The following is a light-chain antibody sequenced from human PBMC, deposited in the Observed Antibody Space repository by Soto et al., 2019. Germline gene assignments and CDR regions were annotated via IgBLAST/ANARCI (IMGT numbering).Light chain of an antibody. CDR1: NIGSKS. CDR3: QVWDSSSDHLI. V-gene: IGLV3-21*04. Sequence: SYELTQPPSVAMAPGKTARITCGGNNIGSKSVHWYQQKPDQAPVLVINYGTDRPSGIPERFSGSNSENTATLTISRVEAGDEADYYCQVWDSSSDHLIFGGGTKLTVL. J-gene: IGLJ2*01. CDR2: YGT.